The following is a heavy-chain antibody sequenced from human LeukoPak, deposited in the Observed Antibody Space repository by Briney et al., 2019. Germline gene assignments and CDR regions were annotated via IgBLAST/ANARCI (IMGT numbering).Heavy chain of an antibody. D-gene: IGHD5-12*01. CDR2: IRYDGSNN. V-gene: IGHV3-30*02. J-gene: IGHJ6*03. CDR1: GFTFSSSG. CDR3: AKGGGYDGQYYYYYLDV. Sequence: GGSLRLSCAASGFTFSSSGMHWVRQAPGKGLEWVAFIRYDGSNNYYADSVKGRFTISRDNSKNTLYLQMKGLRAEDTAVYYCAKGGGYDGQYYYYYLDVWGKGTTVTISS.